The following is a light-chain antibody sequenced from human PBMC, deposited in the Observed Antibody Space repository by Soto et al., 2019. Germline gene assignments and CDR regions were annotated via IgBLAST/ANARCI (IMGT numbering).Light chain of an antibody. V-gene: IGKV1-9*01. Sequence: DIQLTQSPSFLSASVGDRVTITCRASQGINSNLAWYQQKPGKAPKLLIFLASTLQGGVPSRFSGSGSGTEFTLTINSLQPEDFATYYCQHFNTYPLTFGPGTKVDIK. CDR2: LAS. CDR3: QHFNTYPLT. CDR1: QGINSN. J-gene: IGKJ3*01.